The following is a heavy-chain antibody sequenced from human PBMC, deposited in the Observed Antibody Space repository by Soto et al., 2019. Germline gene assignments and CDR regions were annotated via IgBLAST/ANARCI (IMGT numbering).Heavy chain of an antibody. J-gene: IGHJ6*02. V-gene: IGHV3-74*01. CDR3: SRQTPGKYYDYYCMDV. CDR2: INSDGSST. Sequence: GGSLRLSCAASGFTFSSYWMHWVRQAPGKGLVWVSRINSDGSSTSYADSVKGRFTISRDNAKNTLYLQMNSLRAEDTAVYYCSRQTPGKYYDYYCMDVWGQGTTVTVSS. CDR1: GFTFSSYW. D-gene: IGHD1-1*01.